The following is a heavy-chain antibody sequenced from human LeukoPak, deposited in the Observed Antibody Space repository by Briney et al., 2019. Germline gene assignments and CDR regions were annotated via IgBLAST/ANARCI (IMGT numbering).Heavy chain of an antibody. CDR1: GFTFSGSA. J-gene: IGHJ4*02. CDR2: IRSKANSYAT. V-gene: IGHV3-73*01. CDR3: TRQTNRGGIAVAADFDY. Sequence: GGSLRLSCAASGFTFSGSAMHWVRQASGKGLEWVGRIRSKANSYATAYAASVKGRFTISRDDSKNTAYLQMNSLKTEDTAVYYCTRQTNRGGIAVAADFDYWGQGTLVTVSS. D-gene: IGHD6-19*01.